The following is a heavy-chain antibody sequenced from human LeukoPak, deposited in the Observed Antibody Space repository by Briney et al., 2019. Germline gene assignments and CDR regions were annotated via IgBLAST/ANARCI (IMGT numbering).Heavy chain of an antibody. CDR3: AGVVTAGNYYYGMDV. Sequence: GGSLRLSCAASGFTFSSYSMTWVRQAPGKGLEWVSYISSSSSTIYYADSVKGRFTISRDNAKNSLYLQMNSLRDEDTAVYYCAGVVTAGNYYYGMDVWGQGTTVTVSS. CDR1: GFTFSSYS. V-gene: IGHV3-48*02. D-gene: IGHD5-18*01. CDR2: ISSSSSTI. J-gene: IGHJ6*02.